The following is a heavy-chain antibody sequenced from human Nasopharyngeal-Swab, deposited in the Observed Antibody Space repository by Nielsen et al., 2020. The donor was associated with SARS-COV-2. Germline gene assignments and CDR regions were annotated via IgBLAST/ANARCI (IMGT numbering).Heavy chain of an antibody. Sequence: GESLKISCAASGFTFSTFAMSWVRQAPGKGLEWVAVIWYDGSNKYYADSVKGRFTISRDNSKNTVYLQMNSLRAEDTAVYYCARGQESYSSSWLNWYFDLWGRGTLVTVSS. CDR2: IWYDGSNK. CDR3: ARGQESYSSSWLNWYFDL. D-gene: IGHD6-13*01. CDR1: GFTFSTFA. J-gene: IGHJ2*01. V-gene: IGHV3-33*08.